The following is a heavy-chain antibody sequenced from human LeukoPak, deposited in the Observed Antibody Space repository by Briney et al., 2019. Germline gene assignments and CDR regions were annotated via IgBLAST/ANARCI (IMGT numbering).Heavy chain of an antibody. CDR3: VADSGNRSGGDL. CDR2: IDSDGGRI. D-gene: IGHD1-26*01. V-gene: IGHV3-74*03. J-gene: IGHJ5*02. CDR1: GLGLSGYW. Sequence: PGGSLRLSCIGSGLGLSGYWMHWVRQVPGKGLAWLSRIDSDGGRIQYADSVKGRFTISRDNAKNTVYLQMNSLRPEDTVLYYCVADSGNRSGGDLWGQGTLVTVSS.